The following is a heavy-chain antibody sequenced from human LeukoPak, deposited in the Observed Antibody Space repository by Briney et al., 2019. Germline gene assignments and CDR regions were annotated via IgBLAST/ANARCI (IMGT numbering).Heavy chain of an antibody. CDR3: ARALTERWFDP. CDR2: IKSDGTEK. Sequence: GGSLRLSCAASGFTFTNYWMTWVRQAPGKGPEWVANIKSDGTEKYYVDSLRGRFTISRDNAKSSLYLEMNSLRVEDTAIYYCARALTERWFDPWGQGTLVTVSS. J-gene: IGHJ5*02. V-gene: IGHV3-7*01. CDR1: GFTFTNYW.